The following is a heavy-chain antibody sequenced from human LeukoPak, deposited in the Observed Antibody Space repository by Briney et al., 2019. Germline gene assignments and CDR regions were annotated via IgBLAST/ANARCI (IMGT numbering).Heavy chain of an antibody. J-gene: IGHJ5*02. CDR2: IIPIFGTA. CDR3: AREYYGSGSPYNWFDP. V-gene: IGHV1-69*06. D-gene: IGHD3-10*01. CDR1: GGTFSSYA. Sequence: GASVKVSCKASGGTFSSYAISWVRQAPGQGLEWMGGIIPIFGTANYAQKFQGRVTITADKSTSTAYMELSSLRSDDTAVYYCAREYYGSGSPYNWFDPWGQGTLVTVSS.